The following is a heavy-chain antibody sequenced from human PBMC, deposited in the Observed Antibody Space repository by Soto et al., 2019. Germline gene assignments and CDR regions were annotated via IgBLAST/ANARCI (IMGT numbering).Heavy chain of an antibody. CDR2: IYYSGST. CDR3: ARALPPLYGDYYFDY. D-gene: IGHD4-17*01. Sequence: SETLSLTCTVSGGSISSGDYYWSWIRQPPGKGLEWIGYIYYSGSTYYNPSLKSRVTISVDTSKNQFSLKLSSVTAADTAVYYCARALPPLYGDYYFDYWGQGTLVTVSS. J-gene: IGHJ4*02. V-gene: IGHV4-30-4*01. CDR1: GGSISSGDYY.